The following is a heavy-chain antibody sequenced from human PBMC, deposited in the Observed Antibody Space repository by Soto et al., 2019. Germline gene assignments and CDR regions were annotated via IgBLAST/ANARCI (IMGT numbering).Heavy chain of an antibody. CDR2: ISAYNGNT. CDR1: GYTFTSYG. J-gene: IGHJ5*02. D-gene: IGHD6-19*01. Sequence: GASVKVSCKASGYTFTSYGLSWVRQAPGQGLEWMGWISAYNGNTNYAQKLQGRVTMTTDTSTSTAYMELRSLRSDDTAVYYCARDDVAVAGKGWFDPWGQGTLVTVSS. V-gene: IGHV1-18*01. CDR3: ARDDVAVAGKGWFDP.